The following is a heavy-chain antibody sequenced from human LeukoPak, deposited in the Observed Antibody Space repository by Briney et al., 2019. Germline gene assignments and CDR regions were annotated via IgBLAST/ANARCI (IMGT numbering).Heavy chain of an antibody. CDR2: ISSSGSII. V-gene: IGHV3-48*03. D-gene: IGHD4-17*01. CDR1: GFTFSSYE. J-gene: IGHJ3*02. Sequence: GGSLRLSCAASGFTFSSYEMNWVRQAPGKGLEWVSYISSSGSIIYYADSVKGRFTISRDNAKNSLYLQMNSLRAEDTAVYYCARDAEGGDYGNDAFDIWGQGTMVTVSS. CDR3: ARDAEGGDYGNDAFDI.